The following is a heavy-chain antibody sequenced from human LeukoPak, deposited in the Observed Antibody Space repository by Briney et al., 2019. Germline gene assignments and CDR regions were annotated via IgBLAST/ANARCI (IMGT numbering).Heavy chain of an antibody. D-gene: IGHD3-22*01. CDR1: GGSISSADYY. CDR3: ARATITMAVGFPADAFDI. CDR2: IYYSGNT. J-gene: IGHJ3*02. V-gene: IGHV4-30-4*08. Sequence: PSQTLSLTCTVSGGSISSADYYWSWIRQPPGKGLEWIGYIYYSGNTYYNPSLKSRVTISVDRSKNQFSLKQSSVTAADTAVYYCARATITMAVGFPADAFDIWGQGKMVTVFS.